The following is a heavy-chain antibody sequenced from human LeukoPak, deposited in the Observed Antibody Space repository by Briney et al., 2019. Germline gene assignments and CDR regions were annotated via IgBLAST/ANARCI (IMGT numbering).Heavy chain of an antibody. D-gene: IGHD6-13*01. J-gene: IGHJ4*02. CDR1: GFTFSSYA. Sequence: GGSLRLSCAASGFTFSSYAMSWVRQAPGKGLEWVSAISGSGGSTYYADSVKGRFTSSRDNSKNTLHLQMNSLRAEDTAVYYCAKDGLPIAAAGTFFDYWGQGTLVTVSS. V-gene: IGHV3-23*01. CDR3: AKDGLPIAAAGTFFDY. CDR2: ISGSGGST.